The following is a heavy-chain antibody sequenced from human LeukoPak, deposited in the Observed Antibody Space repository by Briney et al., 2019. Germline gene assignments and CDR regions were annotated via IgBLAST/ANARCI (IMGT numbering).Heavy chain of an antibody. J-gene: IGHJ4*02. D-gene: IGHD3-16*01. Sequence: ASVKVSCKASGYTFTSYGISWVRQAPGQGLEWMGWISVYNGNTNYAQKLQGRVTMTTDTSTSTAYMELRSLRSDDTAVYYCARVSAGGTFFDYWGQGTLVTVSS. CDR1: GYTFTSYG. CDR3: ARVSAGGTFFDY. V-gene: IGHV1-18*01. CDR2: ISVYNGNT.